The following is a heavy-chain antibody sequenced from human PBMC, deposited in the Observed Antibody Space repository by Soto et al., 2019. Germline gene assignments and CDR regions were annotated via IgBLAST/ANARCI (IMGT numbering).Heavy chain of an antibody. Sequence: GGSLRLSCAASGFTFSSYGMHWVRQAPGKGLEWVAVISYDGSNKYYADSVKGRSTISRDNSKNTLYLQMNSLRAEDTAVYYCAKERYSSSSPDFDYWGQGTLVTVSS. J-gene: IGHJ4*02. D-gene: IGHD6-6*01. V-gene: IGHV3-30*18. CDR3: AKERYSSSSPDFDY. CDR1: GFTFSSYG. CDR2: ISYDGSNK.